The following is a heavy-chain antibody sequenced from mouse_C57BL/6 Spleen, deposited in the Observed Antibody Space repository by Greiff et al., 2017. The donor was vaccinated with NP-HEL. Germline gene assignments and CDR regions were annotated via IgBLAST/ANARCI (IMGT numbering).Heavy chain of an antibody. CDR2: IHPNSGST. D-gene: IGHD1-1*01. CDR1: GYTFTSYW. J-gene: IGHJ2*01. Sequence: QVQLQQPGAELVKPGASVKLSCKASGYTFTSYWMHWVKQRPGQGLEWIGMIHPNSGSTNYNEKFKSKATLTVDKSSSTAYMQLSSLTSEDSAVYYCARRTVVAPDYFDYWGQGTTLTVSS. CDR3: ARRTVVAPDYFDY. V-gene: IGHV1-64*01.